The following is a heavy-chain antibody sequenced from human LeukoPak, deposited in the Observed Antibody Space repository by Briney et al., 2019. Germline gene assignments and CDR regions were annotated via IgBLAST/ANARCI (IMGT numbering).Heavy chain of an antibody. J-gene: IGHJ4*02. D-gene: IGHD1-26*01. CDR3: AKVARLGGTTFLPGPDY. CDR2: IRFDGSNK. V-gene: IGHV3-30*02. Sequence: PGGSLRLSCAASGFTFSSYGMHWVRQAPGKGLEWVAFIRFDGSNKFYADSVKGRFTISRDNSKNTHYLQMNSLRAEDTAVYYCAKVARLGGTTFLPGPDYWGQGTLVTVTS. CDR1: GFTFSSYG.